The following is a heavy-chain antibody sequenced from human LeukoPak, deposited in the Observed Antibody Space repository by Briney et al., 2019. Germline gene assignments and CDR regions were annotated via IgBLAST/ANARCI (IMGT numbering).Heavy chain of an antibody. Sequence: GGSLRLSCAASGFTFSNYWMQWVRQAPGKGLVWVSRINSDGSITTYADSVKGRFTVSRDNAKNTLFLQMNSLRDGDTAVYYCARGGYCSGGSCYRGFDSWGQGTLVTVSS. CDR3: ARGGYCSGGSCYRGFDS. J-gene: IGHJ4*02. V-gene: IGHV3-74*03. CDR1: GFTFSNYW. D-gene: IGHD2-15*01. CDR2: INSDGSIT.